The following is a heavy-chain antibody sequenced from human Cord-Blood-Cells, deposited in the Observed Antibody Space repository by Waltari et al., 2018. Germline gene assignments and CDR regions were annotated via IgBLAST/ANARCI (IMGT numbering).Heavy chain of an antibody. J-gene: IGHJ3*02. CDR2: INPNSGGT. V-gene: IGHV1-2*02. CDR3: ARPLGSYYFAFDI. CDR1: GYTFTGNH. D-gene: IGHD1-26*01. Sequence: QVQLVQSGAEVKKPGASVKVSCKASGYTFTGNHIHRVRHAPGQGLEWMGWINPNSGGTNYAQKFQGRVTMTRDTSISTAYMELSRLRSDDTAVYYCARPLGSYYFAFDIWGQGTMVTVSS.